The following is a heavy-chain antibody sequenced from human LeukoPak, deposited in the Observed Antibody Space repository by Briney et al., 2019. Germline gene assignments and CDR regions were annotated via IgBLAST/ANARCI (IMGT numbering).Heavy chain of an antibody. D-gene: IGHD3-22*01. CDR3: ARSYSSGYPNWFDP. CDR1: GFTFSSYG. V-gene: IGHV3-33*01. Sequence: GGSLRLSCAASGFTFSSYGMHWVRQAPGKGLEWVAVIWYDGSNKYYADSVKGRFTISRDNSKNTLYLQMNSLRAEDTAVYYCARSYSSGYPNWFDPWGQGTLVTVSS. J-gene: IGHJ5*02. CDR2: IWYDGSNK.